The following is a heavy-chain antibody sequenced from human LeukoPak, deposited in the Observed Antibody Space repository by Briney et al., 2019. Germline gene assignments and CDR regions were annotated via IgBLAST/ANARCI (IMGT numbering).Heavy chain of an antibody. CDR2: ISNDGSNK. CDR1: GFTFNAYT. V-gene: IGHV3-30*04. D-gene: IGHD3-3*01. J-gene: IGHJ3*02. CDR3: ARGFDTNAFDI. Sequence: PGGSLRLSCAASGFTFNAYTMHWVRQAPGKGLEWVARISNDGSNKYYTDSVKGRFTISRDSSKNTVYLQMNSLRTEDRALYYCARGFDTNAFDIWGQGTLVTVSS.